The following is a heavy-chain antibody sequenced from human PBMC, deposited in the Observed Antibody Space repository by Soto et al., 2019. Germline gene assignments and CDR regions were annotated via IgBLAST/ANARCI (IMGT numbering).Heavy chain of an antibody. D-gene: IGHD2-15*01. CDR1: GVCFSGDYY. J-gene: IGHJ4*02. CDR2: MYYSGIS. CDR3: AIAGARWPDYFDS. V-gene: IGHV4-30-4*08. Sequence: TLSLTCRGSGVCFSGDYYQTWFGQSPEKGLEWIGYMYYSGISYSNPAHQSRLSMSLDPSKNQVSLKLRSVTAADRAVYYCAIAGARWPDYFDSPGQAALVTVSS.